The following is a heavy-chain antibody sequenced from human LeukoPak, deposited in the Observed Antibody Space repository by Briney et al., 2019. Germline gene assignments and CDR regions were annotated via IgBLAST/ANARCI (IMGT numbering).Heavy chain of an antibody. CDR3: ARGLDYGDYENLFH. CDR2: MNPNSGTT. V-gene: IGHV1-8*01. J-gene: IGHJ4*02. Sequence: ASVRASCKASGYTFTSYDFNWVRQAPGQGPEWIGWMNPNSGTTGYAQKFQGRVTMTRDTSISTAYMDLSSLRSEDTAVYYCARGLDYGDYENLFHWGQGTLVTVSS. CDR1: GYTFTSYD. D-gene: IGHD4-17*01.